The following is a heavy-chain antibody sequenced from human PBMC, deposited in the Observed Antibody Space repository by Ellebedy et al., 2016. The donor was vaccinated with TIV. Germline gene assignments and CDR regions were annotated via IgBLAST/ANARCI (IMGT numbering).Heavy chain of an antibody. V-gene: IGHV4-59*01. D-gene: IGHD1-26*01. J-gene: IGHJ4*02. CDR3: ARRNAGATGLDF. CDR2: FFSRGRS. Sequence: MPSETLSLTCNVAGASITTFYWNWIRQTPGKALERIGDFFSRGRSKYNPSLTGQVTISLDTSKSQISLKITSVTAADTDVYFCARRNAGATGLDFWGQGALVTVSS. CDR1: GASITTFY.